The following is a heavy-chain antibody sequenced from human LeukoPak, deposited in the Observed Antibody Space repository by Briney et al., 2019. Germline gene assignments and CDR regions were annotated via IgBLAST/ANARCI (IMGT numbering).Heavy chain of an antibody. CDR3: ARDHGVKNRNQYFYYYGTDA. CDR2: FHTSGRT. J-gene: IGHJ6*04. V-gene: IGHV4-4*07. Sequence: PSETLSLTCTVSGGSLSSYYWSWIRQPAGKGLEWIGRFHTSGRTTYNPSLKSRVAMSLDTSKSQLSLQVTSVTAADTAVYFCARDHGVKNRNQYFYYYGTDAWGKGTTVTVS. D-gene: IGHD1-14*01. CDR1: GGSLSSYY.